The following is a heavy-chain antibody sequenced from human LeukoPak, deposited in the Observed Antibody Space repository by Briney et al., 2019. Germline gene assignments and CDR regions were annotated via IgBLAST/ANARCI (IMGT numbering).Heavy chain of an antibody. V-gene: IGHV3-53*01. D-gene: IGHD3-10*01. CDR2: IYSGGST. CDR1: GFTVSSNY. J-gene: IGHJ6*02. CDR3: ATPSVPHYYYYYYGMDV. Sequence: PGGSLRLSCAASGFTVSSNYMNWVRQAPGKGLEWVSVIYSGGSTYYADPVKGRFTISRDNSKNTLYLQMNSLRAEDTAVYYCATPSVPHYYYYYYGMDVWGQGTTVTVSS.